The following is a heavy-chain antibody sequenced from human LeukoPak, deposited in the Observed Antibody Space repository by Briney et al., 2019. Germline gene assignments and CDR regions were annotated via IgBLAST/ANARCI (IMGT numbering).Heavy chain of an antibody. CDR2: IWYDGSNK. J-gene: IGHJ4*02. V-gene: IGHV3-33*01. Sequence: PGRSLRLSCAASGFTFSSYGMHWVRQAPGKGLEWVALIWYDGSNKYHADFVKGRFTISRDNSKNTLFLQMNSLRAEDTAVYYCAREYYGDYYFDYWRQGTLVTVSS. D-gene: IGHD4-17*01. CDR1: GFTFSSYG. CDR3: AREYYGDYYFDY.